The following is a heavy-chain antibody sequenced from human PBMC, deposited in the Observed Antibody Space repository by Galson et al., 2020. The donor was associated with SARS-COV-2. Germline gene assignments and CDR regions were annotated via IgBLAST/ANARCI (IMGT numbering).Heavy chain of an antibody. D-gene: IGHD4-17*01. J-gene: IGHJ4*02. Sequence: GGSLRLSCAASGFTFTNAWMSWVRQAPGKGLEWVGRIKSKTDGGTTDYAAPLKGRFTISRDDSKHTLYLQVNSLNTEDTAVYYCTTSTDYGHNYWGQGTLVTVSS. CDR3: TTSTDYGHNY. CDR1: GFTFTNAW. V-gene: IGHV3-15*01. CDR2: IKSKTDGGTT.